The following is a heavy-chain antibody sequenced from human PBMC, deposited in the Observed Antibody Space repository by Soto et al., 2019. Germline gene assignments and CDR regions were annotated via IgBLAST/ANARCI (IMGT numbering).Heavy chain of an antibody. D-gene: IGHD6-19*01. CDR2: ISSSSGTI. V-gene: IGHV3-48*01. CDR3: ARVYSSGWSLGWFEP. J-gene: IGHJ5*02. Sequence: GGSLRLSCAASGFTFSTYTMNWVRQAPGKGLEWVSYISSSSGTIYYADSVKGRFTISRDNAKNTLYLQMNSLRAEDTAVYYCARVYSSGWSLGWFEPWGQGTLVTVSS. CDR1: GFTFSTYT.